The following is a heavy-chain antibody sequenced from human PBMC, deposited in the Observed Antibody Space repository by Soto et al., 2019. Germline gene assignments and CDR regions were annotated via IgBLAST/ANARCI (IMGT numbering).Heavy chain of an antibody. V-gene: IGHV3-33*01. CDR3: ARDLGIYYDSRYLDY. D-gene: IGHD3-22*01. J-gene: IGHJ4*02. CDR2: IWYDGSDK. Sequence: GGSRRLSCEASGFNFNNYGMHGFRKAPGKGLEWVAVIWYDGSDKYYADSVKGRFTISKDNSKNTVYLQMNSLRAEDTAVYYCARDLGIYYDSRYLDYWGQGTLVTVSS. CDR1: GFNFNNYG.